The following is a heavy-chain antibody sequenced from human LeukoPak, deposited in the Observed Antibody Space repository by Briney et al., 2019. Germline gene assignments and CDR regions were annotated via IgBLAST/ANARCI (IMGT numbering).Heavy chain of an antibody. Sequence: GGSLRLSCVVSGFTFNRCWMNWVRQAPGKGLEWVAHINPDGRDTYYVDSVKGRFTISRDNSRDSVHLQMNRLRDEDTAVYYCAKDRGYGEHEPFESWGQGSLVTVSS. CDR2: INPDGRDT. D-gene: IGHD4/OR15-4a*01. J-gene: IGHJ4*02. CDR3: AKDRGYGEHEPFES. V-gene: IGHV3-7*01. CDR1: GFTFNRCW.